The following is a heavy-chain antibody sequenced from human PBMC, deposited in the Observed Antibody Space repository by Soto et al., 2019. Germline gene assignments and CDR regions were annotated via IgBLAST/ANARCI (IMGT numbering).Heavy chain of an antibody. V-gene: IGHV3-30-3*01. CDR3: ARDLRQWLVPYFDY. J-gene: IGHJ4*02. CDR1: GFTFSSYA. CDR2: ISYDGGNK. Sequence: QVQLVESGGGVVQPGRSLRLSCAASGFTFSSYAMHWVRQAPGKGLEWVAVISYDGGNKYYADSVKGRFTISRDNSKNTLYLQMNSLRAEDTAVYYCARDLRQWLVPYFDYWGQGTLVTVSS. D-gene: IGHD6-19*01.